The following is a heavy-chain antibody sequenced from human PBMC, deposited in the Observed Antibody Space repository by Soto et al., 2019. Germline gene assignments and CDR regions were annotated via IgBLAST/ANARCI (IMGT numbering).Heavy chain of an antibody. J-gene: IGHJ4*02. CDR3: ARGRYGDY. D-gene: IGHD1-1*01. V-gene: IGHV1-18*01. CDR1: GYSFTSYG. CDR2: ISAHNGNT. Sequence: QVHLVQSGAEVKKPGASVKVSCKGSGYSFTSYGITWVRQAPGQGLEWMGWISAHNGNTNYAQKLQGRVTVTRDTSTSTAYMELRSLRSDDKAVYYCARGRYGDYWGQGPLVAVSS.